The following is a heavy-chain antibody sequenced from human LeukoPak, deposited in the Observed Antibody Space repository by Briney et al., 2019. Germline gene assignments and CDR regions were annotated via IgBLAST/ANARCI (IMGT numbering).Heavy chain of an antibody. CDR1: GFTFSSYE. Sequence: GGSLRLSCAASGFTFSSYEMNWVRQAPGKGLEWVSYISSSGSTIYYADSVNGRFTISRDNAKNSLYLQMNSLRAEDTAVYYCARVGGSGSWNYIDYWGQGTLVTVSS. CDR3: ARVGGSGSWNYIDY. D-gene: IGHD3-10*01. CDR2: ISSSGSTI. V-gene: IGHV3-48*03. J-gene: IGHJ4*02.